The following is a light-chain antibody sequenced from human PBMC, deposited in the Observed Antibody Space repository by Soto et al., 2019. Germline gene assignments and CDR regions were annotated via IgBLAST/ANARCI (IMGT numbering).Light chain of an antibody. Sequence: DIQMTQSPPSLSASVGDTVTITCRASQSISVHLTWDKQKPGKVPKLLLYAASNLQSGVPSTFSGSGSETDFALTISSLQPEDFATSYCQQSYITPYTFGQGTKLQIK. CDR1: QSISVH. J-gene: IGKJ2*01. CDR3: QQSYITPYT. CDR2: AAS. V-gene: IGKV1-39*01.